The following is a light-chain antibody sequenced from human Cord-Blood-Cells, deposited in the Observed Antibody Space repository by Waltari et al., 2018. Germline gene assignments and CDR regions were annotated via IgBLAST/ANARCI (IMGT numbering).Light chain of an antibody. CDR2: DVS. CDR1: SSDVGGSNY. V-gene: IGLV2-14*01. Sequence: QSALPHPAYVSGSPGQSLTISCTGPSSDVGGSNYVPWYQQHPGNTPKSMIYDVSKRPSGVSKRFSGSKSCNTAALTISGLQAEDEADYYCSSYTSSSTLLVFGTGTKVTVL. J-gene: IGLJ1*01. CDR3: SSYTSSSTLLV.